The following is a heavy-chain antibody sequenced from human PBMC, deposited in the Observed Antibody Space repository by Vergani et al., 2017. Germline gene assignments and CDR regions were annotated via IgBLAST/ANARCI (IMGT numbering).Heavy chain of an antibody. J-gene: IGHJ6*02. CDR1: GGTFSRYA. CDR2: IIPIFGTA. D-gene: IGHD6-13*01. V-gene: IGHV1-69*13. CDR3: ASPPHSSWNYYYYGMDV. Sequence: QVQLVQSVAEVKKPGSSVKVSCKASGGTFSRYAISWVRQAPGQGLEWMGRIIPIFGTANYAQKLQGRVTITAGESTSTAYMELSSLRSEDTAVYYGASPPHSSWNYYYYGMDVWGQGTTVTVSS.